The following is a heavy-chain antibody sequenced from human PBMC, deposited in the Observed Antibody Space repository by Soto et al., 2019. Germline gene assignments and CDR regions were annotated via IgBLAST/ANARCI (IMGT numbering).Heavy chain of an antibody. V-gene: IGHV4-59*01. CDR3: ARGSGGIWFDY. D-gene: IGHD2-15*01. Sequence: SETLSLTCTVSGGSISSYYWSWIRQPPGKGLEWIGYIYYSGSTNYNPSLKSRVTISVDTSKNQFSLKLSSVTAADTAVYYCARGSGGIWFDYWGQGTLVTVSS. CDR1: GGSISSYY. J-gene: IGHJ4*02. CDR2: IYYSGST.